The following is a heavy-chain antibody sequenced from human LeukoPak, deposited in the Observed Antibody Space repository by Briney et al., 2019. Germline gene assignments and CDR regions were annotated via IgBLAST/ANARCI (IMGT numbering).Heavy chain of an antibody. Sequence: SQTLSLTCTVSSGSISSGRYYWSWIRQPPGKGLEWIGYIYHSGSTYYNPSLKSRVTISVDRSKNQFSLKLSSVTVADTAVYYCAREGCSGGSCYSFDYWGQGTLVTVSS. D-gene: IGHD2-15*01. CDR2: IYHSGST. J-gene: IGHJ4*02. V-gene: IGHV4-30-2*01. CDR1: SGSISSGRYY. CDR3: AREGCSGGSCYSFDY.